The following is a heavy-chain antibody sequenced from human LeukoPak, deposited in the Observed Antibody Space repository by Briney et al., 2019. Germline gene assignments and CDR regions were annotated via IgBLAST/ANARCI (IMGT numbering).Heavy chain of an antibody. CDR1: GYTFTGYY. V-gene: IGHV1-2*04. CDR2: IDPNSGGT. J-gene: IGHJ3*02. Sequence: SVKVSCKASGYTFTGYYMHWVRQAPGQGLEWMGWIDPNSGGTNYAQKFQGWVTMTRDTSISTAYMELSRLRSDDTAVYYCARDRSPTYSSGWYQDAFDIWGQGTMVTVSS. D-gene: IGHD6-19*01. CDR3: ARDRSPTYSSGWYQDAFDI.